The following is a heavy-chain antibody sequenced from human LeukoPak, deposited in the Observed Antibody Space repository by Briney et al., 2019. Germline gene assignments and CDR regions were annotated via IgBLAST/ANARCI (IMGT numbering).Heavy chain of an antibody. CDR3: ARGGAAIYDY. CDR1: GFTFSSYS. J-gene: IGHJ4*02. Sequence: GGSLRLSCAASGFTFSSYSMNWVRQAPGKGLEWVSSISSGSSYIYYADSVKGRFTISRDNAKNSLYLQMNSRRAEDTAVYYGARGGAAIYDYWGQGTLGTVSS. V-gene: IGHV3-21*01. CDR2: ISSGSSYI. D-gene: IGHD5-18*01.